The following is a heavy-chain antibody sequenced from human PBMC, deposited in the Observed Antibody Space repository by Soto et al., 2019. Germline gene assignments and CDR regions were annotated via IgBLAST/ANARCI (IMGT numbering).Heavy chain of an antibody. CDR1: GYTFTDFG. CDR2: ISAYNDNA. Sequence: AASVKVSCKASGYTFTDFGISWVRQAPGQGPEWMGWISAYNDNAKYAQRIQGRVTMTTDTSTSTAYMELRSLRSDDPAVYYCGRAYCQGSMRYGVKYWGQGAQVTVSS. J-gene: IGHJ4*02. V-gene: IGHV1-18*01. CDR3: GRAYCQGSMRYGVKY. D-gene: IGHD2-21*01.